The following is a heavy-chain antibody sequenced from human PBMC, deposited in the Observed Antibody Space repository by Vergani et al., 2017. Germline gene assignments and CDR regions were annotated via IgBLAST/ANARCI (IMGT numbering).Heavy chain of an antibody. V-gene: IGHV1-69*04. CDR2: IIPILGIA. D-gene: IGHD6-13*01. CDR1: GGTFSSYA. Sequence: QVQLVQSGAEVKKPGSSVKVSCKASGGTFSSYAISWVRQAPGQGLEWMGRIIPILGIANYAQKFQGRVTITADKSTSTAYMELSSLRSEDTAGYYCASGPSIAAAGPTYNWFDPWGQGTLVTVSS. CDR3: ASGPSIAAAGPTYNWFDP. J-gene: IGHJ5*02.